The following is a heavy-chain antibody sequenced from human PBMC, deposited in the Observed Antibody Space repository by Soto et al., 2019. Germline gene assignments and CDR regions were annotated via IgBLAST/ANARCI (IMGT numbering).Heavy chain of an antibody. CDR1: GGSISSGGYY. J-gene: IGHJ1*01. Sequence: QLQLKESGPGLAKPSQTLSLTCTVSGGSISSGGYYWSWIRQHPVKGLEWIGYIYSRGSTYYNPSLKIRVTISVDPSKNQFSLKLSSGTAADTAVYYCAREKHSSSWYPECWGQGNLVTVSS. D-gene: IGHD6-13*01. V-gene: IGHV4-31*03. CDR3: AREKHSSSWYPEC. CDR2: IYSRGST.